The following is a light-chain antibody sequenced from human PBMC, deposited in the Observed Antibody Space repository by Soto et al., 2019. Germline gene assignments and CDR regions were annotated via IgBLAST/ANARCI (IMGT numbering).Light chain of an antibody. CDR1: INDVGGYDF. J-gene: IGLJ1*01. V-gene: IGLV2-14*01. CDR2: EVS. Sequence: QSVLTQPAPVSGSPGQSITISCTGTINDVGGYDFVSWYQHHPGKAPKLMIFEVSNRPSGVSNRFSGSKSGNTASLTISGLQDEDEADYYCTSYTTTSPYVFGTGTKVTVL. CDR3: TSYTTTSPYV.